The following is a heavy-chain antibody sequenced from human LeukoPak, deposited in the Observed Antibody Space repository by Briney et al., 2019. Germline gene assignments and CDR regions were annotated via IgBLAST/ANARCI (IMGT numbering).Heavy chain of an antibody. CDR2: ISYDGSNK. J-gene: IGHJ4*02. CDR1: GFTFSSYA. V-gene: IGHV3-30-3*01. D-gene: IGHD6-13*01. Sequence: PGGSLRLSCAASGFTFSSYAMHWVRQAPGKGLEWVAVISYDGSNKYYADSVKGRFTISRDNSKNTLYLQMNSLRAEDTAVYYCARESSSWYKGVLGDYWGQGTLVTVSS. CDR3: ARESSSWYKGVLGDY.